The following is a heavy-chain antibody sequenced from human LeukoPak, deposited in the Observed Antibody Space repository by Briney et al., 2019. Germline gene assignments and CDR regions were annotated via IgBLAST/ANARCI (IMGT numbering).Heavy chain of an antibody. J-gene: IGHJ5*02. CDR2: INPNSGGT. CDR1: GYTFIGYY. CDR3: ARADIVVVPAGLGFDP. Sequence: ASVKVSCKVSGYTFIGYYIHWVRQAPGQGLEWMGWINPNSGGTNYAQKFQGRVTITRDTSASTAHMELSSLRSEDTAVYYCARADIVVVPAGLGFDPWGQGTLVTVSS. D-gene: IGHD2-2*01. V-gene: IGHV1-2*02.